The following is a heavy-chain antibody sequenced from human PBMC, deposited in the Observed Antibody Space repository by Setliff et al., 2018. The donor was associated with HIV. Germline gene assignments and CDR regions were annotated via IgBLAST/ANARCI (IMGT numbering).Heavy chain of an antibody. CDR1: GFTFSSYG. V-gene: IGHV3-33*06. J-gene: IGHJ4*02. Sequence: GGSLRLSCAASGFTFSSYGMHWVRQAPGKGLAWVAVIWYDGSNKYYADSVKGRFTISRDNSKNTLYLQMNSLRAEDTAVYYCAKDRWGGKPYYFDYWGQGTLVTVSS. D-gene: IGHD7-27*01. CDR3: AKDRWGGKPYYFDY. CDR2: IWYDGSNK.